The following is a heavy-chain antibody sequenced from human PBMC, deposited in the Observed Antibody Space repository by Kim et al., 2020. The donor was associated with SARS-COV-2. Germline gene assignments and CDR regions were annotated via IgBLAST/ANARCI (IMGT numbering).Heavy chain of an antibody. CDR2: ISGSGDST. D-gene: IGHD5-18*01. V-gene: IGHV3-23*01. J-gene: IGHJ4*02. Sequence: GGSLRLSCAASGFTFSSYAMSWVRQAPGKGLEWVSAISGSGDSTYYADSVKGRFTISRDNSKNTLYLQMNSLRAEDTAVYYCAKLGRGYGYGGGGIDYWGQGTLVTVSS. CDR3: AKLGRGYGYGGGGIDY. CDR1: GFTFSSYA.